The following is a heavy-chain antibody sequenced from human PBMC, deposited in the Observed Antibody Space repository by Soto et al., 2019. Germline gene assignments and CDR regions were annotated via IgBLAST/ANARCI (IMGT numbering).Heavy chain of an antibody. V-gene: IGHV1-18*01. Sequence: QVQLVQSGAEVKRPGASVKVSCKASGYTFTTYGITWVRQAPGQGLEWMGWISANNGNTNYAQKFQGRVTMTTDTSTSTAYMELRSLRSDDTAFYYCAKDTGIDCSGTTCYSGVGDFDYWGQGTLVTVSS. CDR2: ISANNGNT. J-gene: IGHJ4*02. CDR1: GYTFTTYG. D-gene: IGHD2-15*01. CDR3: AKDTGIDCSGTTCYSGVGDFDY.